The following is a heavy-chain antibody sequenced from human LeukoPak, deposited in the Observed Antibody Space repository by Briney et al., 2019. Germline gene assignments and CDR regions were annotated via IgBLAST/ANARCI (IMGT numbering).Heavy chain of an antibody. D-gene: IGHD6-13*01. CDR1: GYTFTSFG. V-gene: IGHV1-18*01. CDR3: ARSSWYGMDV. Sequence: AASVKVSCKASGYTFTSFGITWVRQAPGHELEWMGWISAYNGNTNYAQKPQGRVTMTTDTSTSTAYMELRSLRSDDTAGYYCARSSWYGMDVWGQGTTVTVSS. CDR2: ISAYNGNT. J-gene: IGHJ6*02.